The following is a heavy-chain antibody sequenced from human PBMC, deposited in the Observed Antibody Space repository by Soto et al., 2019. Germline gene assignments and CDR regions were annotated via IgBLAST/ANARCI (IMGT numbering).Heavy chain of an antibody. CDR1: GGSISSYY. J-gene: IGHJ3*02. CDR2: IYYSGST. V-gene: IGHV4-59*01. Sequence: QVQLQESGPGLVKPSETLSLTCTVSGGSISSYYWGWIRQPPGKGLEWIGYIYYSGSTNYNPSLKSRVTISVDTSKNQFSLKLSSVTAADTAVYYCASSYYYGSGSQNDAFDIWGQGTMVTVSS. D-gene: IGHD3-10*01. CDR3: ASSYYYGSGSQNDAFDI.